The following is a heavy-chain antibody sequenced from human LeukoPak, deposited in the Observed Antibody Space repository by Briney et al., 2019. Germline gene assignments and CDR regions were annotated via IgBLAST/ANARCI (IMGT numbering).Heavy chain of an antibody. CDR2: IDRGGST. V-gene: IGHV3-66*01. D-gene: IGHD6-6*01. Sequence: GGSLRLSCAASGFTFSSYGMHWVRQAPGKGLEWVSVIDRGGSTYYADSVKGRFTISRDNSKNTVYLQMSSLRAEDTAVYYCARDGPSMSIQHWGQGTLVTVSS. CDR1: GFTFSSYG. J-gene: IGHJ1*01. CDR3: ARDGPSMSIQH.